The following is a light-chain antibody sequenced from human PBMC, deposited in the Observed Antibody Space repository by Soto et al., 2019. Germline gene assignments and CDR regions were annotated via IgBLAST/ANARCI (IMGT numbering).Light chain of an antibody. V-gene: IGLV2-18*02. CDR3: SSYTSSSTYV. CDR1: SSDVGSYNR. CDR2: EVS. Sequence: QSAVTQPPSVSGSPGQSVTIYCTGTSSDVGSYNRVSWYQQPPGTAPKLMIYEVSNRPSGVPDRFSGSKSGDTASLTISGLQAEDEADYYCSSYTSSSTYVFGIGTKVTVL. J-gene: IGLJ1*01.